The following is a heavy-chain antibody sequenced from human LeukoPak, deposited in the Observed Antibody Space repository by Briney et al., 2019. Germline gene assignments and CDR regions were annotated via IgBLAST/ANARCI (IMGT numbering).Heavy chain of an antibody. D-gene: IGHD6-13*01. V-gene: IGHV1-69*13. CDR3: ARWEFSSSLLDY. CDR2: IIPIFGTA. Sequence: GASVKVSCKASGGTFSSYAISWVRQAPGQGLEWMGGIIPIFGTANYAQEFQGRVTITADESTSTAYMELSSLRSEDTAVYYCARWEFSSSLLDYWGQGTLVTVSS. CDR1: GGTFSSYA. J-gene: IGHJ4*02.